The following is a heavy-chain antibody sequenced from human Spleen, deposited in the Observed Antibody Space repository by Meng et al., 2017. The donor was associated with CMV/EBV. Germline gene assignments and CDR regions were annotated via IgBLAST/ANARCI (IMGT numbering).Heavy chain of an antibody. Sequence: ASVKVSCKASGYTFTGYYMYWVRQAPGQGLEYMGWINPNSGGTNYAQKFQGRVTMTRDTSISTAYMELSRLRSDDTAVYYCARELWEPPHFDYWGQGTLVTVSS. CDR2: INPNSGGT. CDR3: ARELWEPPHFDY. D-gene: IGHD1-26*01. CDR1: GYTFTGYY. J-gene: IGHJ4*02. V-gene: IGHV1-2*02.